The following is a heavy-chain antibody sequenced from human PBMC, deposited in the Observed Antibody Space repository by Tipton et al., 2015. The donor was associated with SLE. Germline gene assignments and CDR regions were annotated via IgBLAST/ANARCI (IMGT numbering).Heavy chain of an antibody. Sequence: SLRLSCAASGFTFSSYAMHWVRQAPGKGLEWVAVISYDGSNKYYADSVKGRFTISRDNSKNTLYLQMNSLRAEDTAVYYCARDVPYIAARLYYYYGMDVWGQGTTVTVSS. D-gene: IGHD6-6*01. CDR2: ISYDGSNK. J-gene: IGHJ6*02. V-gene: IGHV3-30-3*01. CDR3: ARDVPYIAARLYYYYGMDV. CDR1: GFTFSSYA.